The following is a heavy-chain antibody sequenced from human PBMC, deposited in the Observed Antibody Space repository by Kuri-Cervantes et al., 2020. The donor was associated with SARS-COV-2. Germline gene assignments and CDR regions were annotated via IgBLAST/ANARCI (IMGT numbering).Heavy chain of an antibody. Sequence: ASVKVSCKASGYTFTSYYMHWVRQAPGQGLEWMGIINPSGGSTSYAQKLQGRVTMTRDTSTSTVYMELSSLRSEDTAVYYCASGLTEDHFWSGYNYYYYYGMDVWGQGTTVTVSS. CDR3: ASGLTEDHFWSGYNYYYYYGMDV. J-gene: IGHJ6*02. V-gene: IGHV1-46*04. CDR1: GYTFTSYY. D-gene: IGHD3-3*02. CDR2: INPSGGST.